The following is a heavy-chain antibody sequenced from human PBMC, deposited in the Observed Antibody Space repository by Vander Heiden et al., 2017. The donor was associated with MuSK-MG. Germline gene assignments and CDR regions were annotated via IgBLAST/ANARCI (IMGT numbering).Heavy chain of an antibody. CDR2: ISMSGTTI. CDR3: ARLAHDWFDP. J-gene: IGHJ5*02. Sequence: QVQLVESGGGLVKPLGSLRLSCAVSGFSFSDCYMSWIRQAPGKGLEWISYISMSGTTIDYADSVKGRFTISRDNAKNSLYLQMNSLRVEDTAVYYCARLAHDWFDPWGQGNLVTASS. CDR1: GFSFSDCY. V-gene: IGHV3-11*01.